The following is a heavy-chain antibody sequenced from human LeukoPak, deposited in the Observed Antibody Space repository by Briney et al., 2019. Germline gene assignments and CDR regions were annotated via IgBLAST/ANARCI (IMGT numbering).Heavy chain of an antibody. D-gene: IGHD4-11*01. CDR3: ARIRGGLTTLTTSGPFDY. Sequence: GGSLRLFCAASGFTFSSYWMSGVRQAPGEGREGVANIKQDGIEQYYMVSVKGRFTISRDNAKNPLYLQMNSLRAEDTAVYYCARIRGGLTTLTTSGPFDYWGLGTLVTVSS. J-gene: IGHJ4*02. CDR2: IKQDGIEQ. CDR1: GFTFSSYW. V-gene: IGHV3-7*01.